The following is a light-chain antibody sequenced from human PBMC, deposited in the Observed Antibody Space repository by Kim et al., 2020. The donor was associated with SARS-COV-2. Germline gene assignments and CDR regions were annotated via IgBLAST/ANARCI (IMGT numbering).Light chain of an antibody. CDR3: QQSYSTPLT. V-gene: IGKV1-39*01. J-gene: IGKJ4*01. CDR2: AAS. CDR1: QSIGNY. Sequence: DIQMTQSPSALSLSVGDTVTITCRTSQSIGNYLNWYQQSPGKAPDLLIYAASSLQSGVPSRFSGSGSGTEFTLTITSLQPEDFATYYCQQSYSTPLTFGGGTKVDIK.